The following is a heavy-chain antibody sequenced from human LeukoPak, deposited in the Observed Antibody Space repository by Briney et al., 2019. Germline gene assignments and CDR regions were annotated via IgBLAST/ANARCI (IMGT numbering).Heavy chain of an antibody. CDR1: GGSISSGGYY. Sequence: SQTLSLTCTVSGGSISSGGYYWSWIRQHPGKGLEWIGYIYYSGSTYYNPSLKSRFTISVDTSKNQFSPKLSSVTAADTAVYYCARLDTSNYVWGSYRYGTFDYWGQGTLVTVSS. V-gene: IGHV4-31*03. CDR2: IYYSGST. J-gene: IGHJ4*02. D-gene: IGHD3-16*02. CDR3: ARLDTSNYVWGSYRYGTFDY.